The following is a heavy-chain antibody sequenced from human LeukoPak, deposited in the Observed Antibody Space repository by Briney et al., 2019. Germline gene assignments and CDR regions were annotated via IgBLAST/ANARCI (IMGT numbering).Heavy chain of an antibody. CDR3: AGRRSIAARPFPVDY. CDR1: GESFSGYY. Sequence: SETLSLTCAVYGESFSGYYWSWIRQPPGKGLEWIGEINHSGSTNYNPSLKSRVAISVDTSKNQFSLKLSSVTAADTAVYYCAGRRSIAARPFPVDYWGQGTLVTVSS. J-gene: IGHJ4*02. CDR2: INHSGST. V-gene: IGHV4-34*01. D-gene: IGHD6-6*01.